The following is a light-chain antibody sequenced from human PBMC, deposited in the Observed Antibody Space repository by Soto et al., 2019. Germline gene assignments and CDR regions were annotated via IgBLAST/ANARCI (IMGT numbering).Light chain of an antibody. Sequence: QSVLTQPASVSGSPGQSITISCSGTDSDVGGYNYVSWYQHHPGKAPRLMIYDVTNRPSGVSNRFSGSKSGNTASLTISGLQVEDEADYYYSSYTTSDTLRVLFGGGTKLTVL. CDR3: SSYTTSDTLRVL. CDR1: DSDVGGYNY. J-gene: IGLJ2*01. CDR2: DVT. V-gene: IGLV2-14*03.